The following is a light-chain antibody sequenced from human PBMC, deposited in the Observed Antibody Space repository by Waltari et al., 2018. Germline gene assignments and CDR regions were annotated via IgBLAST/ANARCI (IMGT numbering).Light chain of an antibody. CDR1: SSNIGSNT. CDR2: SNN. V-gene: IGLV1-44*01. Sequence: QSVLTQPPSASGTPGQRVTISCSGSSSNIGSNTVNWYQQLPGTAPKLLIYSNNQRPSGVPDRFSGSTSGTSASLAISGLQSEDEADYYCAAWDDSLHGGVFGGGTKLTVL. J-gene: IGLJ3*02. CDR3: AAWDDSLHGGV.